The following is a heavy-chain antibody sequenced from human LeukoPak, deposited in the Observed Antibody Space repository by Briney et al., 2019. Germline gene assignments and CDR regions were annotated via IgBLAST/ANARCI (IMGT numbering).Heavy chain of an antibody. V-gene: IGHV1-18*01. CDR1: GYTFTSFG. CDR3: ASGTTVTKYFDY. D-gene: IGHD4-17*01. Sequence: ASVKVSCKASGYTFTSFGISWVRQAPGQGLEWMGWISAYNGNTNYAQKLQGRVTMTTDTSTSTAYMELRSLRSDDTAVYYCASGTTVTKYFDYWGQGTLVTVSS. CDR2: ISAYNGNT. J-gene: IGHJ4*02.